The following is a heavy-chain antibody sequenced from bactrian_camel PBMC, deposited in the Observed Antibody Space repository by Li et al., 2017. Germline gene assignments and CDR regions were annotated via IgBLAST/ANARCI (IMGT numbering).Heavy chain of an antibody. Sequence: HVQLVESGGDSVQSGGSLTLSCVHSGDTYGPWSMAWFRQSPGQKREGIAAIDHEGIPTYADSVKGRFTISRDNTKNTMYLQLNSLKTEDTAMYYCVKTATFHHADSTGWVPSTFSYWGQGTQVTVS. CDR1: GDTYGPWS. V-gene: IGHV3S53*01. CDR2: IDHEGIP. J-gene: IGHJ6*01. D-gene: IGHD5*01. CDR3: VKTATFHHADSTGWVPSTFSY.